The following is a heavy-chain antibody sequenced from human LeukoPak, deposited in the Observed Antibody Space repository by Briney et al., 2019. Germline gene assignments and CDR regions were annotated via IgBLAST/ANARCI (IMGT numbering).Heavy chain of an antibody. CDR1: GFSFSTYT. J-gene: IGHJ4*02. CDR3: ARGRPIDY. V-gene: IGHV3-48*02. Sequence: PGGSLRLSCAASGFSFSTYTMTWVRQAPGKGLEWVSYISASSTAIFYADSVKGRFTISRDNAKSSLFLQMNSLRDEDTAVYYCARGRPIDYWGQGTLVSVSS. CDR2: ISASSTAI.